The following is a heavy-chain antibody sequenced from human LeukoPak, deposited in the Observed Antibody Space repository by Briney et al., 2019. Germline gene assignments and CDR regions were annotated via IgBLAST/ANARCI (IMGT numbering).Heavy chain of an antibody. J-gene: IGHJ6*03. CDR3: ARESVPAADDYYYYYMDV. CDR2: IYSGGST. D-gene: IGHD2-2*01. CDR1: GFTVSSNY. V-gene: IGHV3-66*01. Sequence: GGSLRLSCAASGFTVSSNYMSWVRQAPGKGLEWVSVIYSGGSTYYADSVKGRFTISRDDSKNTLYLQMNSLRAEDTAVYYCARESVPAADDYYYYYMDVWGKGTTVTVSS.